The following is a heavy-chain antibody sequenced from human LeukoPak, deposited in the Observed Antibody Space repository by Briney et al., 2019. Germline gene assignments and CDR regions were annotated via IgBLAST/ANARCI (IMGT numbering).Heavy chain of an antibody. Sequence: SETLSLTCTVSGGSISSSSYYWGWIRQPPGKGLEWIGSIYYSGSTNYNPSLKSRVTISVDTSKNQFSLKLSSVTAADTAVYYCARVAAAYDWYFDLWGRGTLVTVSS. V-gene: IGHV4-39*07. J-gene: IGHJ2*01. D-gene: IGHD6-13*01. CDR3: ARVAAAYDWYFDL. CDR2: IYYSGST. CDR1: GGSISSSSYY.